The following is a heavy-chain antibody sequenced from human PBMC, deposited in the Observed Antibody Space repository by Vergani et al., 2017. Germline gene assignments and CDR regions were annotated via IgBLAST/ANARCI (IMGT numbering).Heavy chain of an antibody. V-gene: IGHV1-8*02. J-gene: IGHJ6*02. CDR1: GGTFSNYA. Sequence: QVQLVQSGAEVKKPGSSVKVSCKASGGTFSNYAFSWVRQATGQGLEWMGWMNPNSGNTGYAQKFQGRVTMTRNTSISTAYMELSSLRSEDTAVYYCARGAAVAGTFFWANYYYYGMDVWGQGTTVTVSS. CDR3: ARGAAVAGTFFWANYYYYGMDV. D-gene: IGHD6-19*01. CDR2: MNPNSGNT.